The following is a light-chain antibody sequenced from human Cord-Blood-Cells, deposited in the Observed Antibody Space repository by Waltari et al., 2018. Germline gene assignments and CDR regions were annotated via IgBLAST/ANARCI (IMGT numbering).Light chain of an antibody. CDR2: GAS. CDR1: PSVSSN. J-gene: IGKJ5*01. Sequence: ELVMPQSPATLSVSPGERATLPCRASPSVSSNLAWYKQKPGQAPRLLSYGASTRATGIPARCSGSGSGTEFTLTISSLQSEDFAVYYCQQYNNWPPITFGQGTRLEIK. V-gene: IGKV3-15*01. CDR3: QQYNNWPPIT.